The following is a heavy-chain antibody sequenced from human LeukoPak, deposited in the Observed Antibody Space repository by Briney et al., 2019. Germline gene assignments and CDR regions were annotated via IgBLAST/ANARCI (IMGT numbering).Heavy chain of an antibody. V-gene: IGHV3-74*01. D-gene: IGHD1-20*01. CDR1: GFSFSSYY. J-gene: IGHJ4*02. CDR3: VAYNWNYPDY. CDR2: IKTDGSST. Sequence: GGSLRLSCAASGFSFSSYYMYWVRQAPEKGLVWVSRIKTDGSSTAYADFVKGRFTISRDNAKNTLYLQMNSLRAEDTAVYYCVAYNWNYPDYWGQGTLVTVSS.